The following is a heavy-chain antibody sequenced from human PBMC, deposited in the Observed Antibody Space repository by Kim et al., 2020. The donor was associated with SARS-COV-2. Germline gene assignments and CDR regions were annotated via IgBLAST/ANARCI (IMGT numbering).Heavy chain of an antibody. D-gene: IGHD3-10*01. J-gene: IGHJ6*04. CDR1: GFNFNSYS. V-gene: IGHV3-48*02. CDR3: ARCPLSMTMVRGMITTTLFDYYNMDA. CDR2: ISSSSSTV. Sequence: GGSLRLSCTVSGFNFNSYSMNWVRQAPGKGLEWVSYISSSSSTVYYAGSVRGRFTISRDNAKNSLFLQMNSLRDDDTAVYYCARCPLSMTMVRGMITTTLFDYYNMDAWGKRTTGTVSS.